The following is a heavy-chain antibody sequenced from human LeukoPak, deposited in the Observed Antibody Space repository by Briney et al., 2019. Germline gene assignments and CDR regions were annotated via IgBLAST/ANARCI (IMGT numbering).Heavy chain of an antibody. CDR2: ISYDGSNK. V-gene: IGHV3-30*04. Sequence: PGGSLRLSCAASGFTFSSYAMHWVRQAPGKGLEWVAVISYDGSNKYYADSVKGRFTISRDNSKNTLYLQMNSLRAEDTAVYYCAKATSRYFDWLLRGGYFDYWGQGTLVTVSS. CDR1: GFTFSSYA. CDR3: AKATSRYFDWLLRGGYFDY. D-gene: IGHD3-9*01. J-gene: IGHJ4*02.